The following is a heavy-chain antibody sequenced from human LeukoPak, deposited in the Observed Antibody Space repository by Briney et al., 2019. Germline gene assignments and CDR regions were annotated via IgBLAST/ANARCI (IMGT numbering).Heavy chain of an antibody. CDR1: GFTFSSYW. Sequence: GGSLRLSCAASGFTFSSYWMSWVRQAPGKGLEWVANIKQDGSEEYYVDSVKGRFTISRDNAKNSLYLQMNSLRAEDTAVYYCARDGRDLAFDYWGQETLVPVSS. CDR3: ARDGRDLAFDY. V-gene: IGHV3-7*03. D-gene: IGHD1-26*01. J-gene: IGHJ4*02. CDR2: IKQDGSEE.